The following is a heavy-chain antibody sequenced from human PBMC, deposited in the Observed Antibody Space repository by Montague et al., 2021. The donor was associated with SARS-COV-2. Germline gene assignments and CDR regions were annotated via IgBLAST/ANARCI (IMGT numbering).Heavy chain of an antibody. Sequence: TLSLTCTVSGGSISSGGYYWSWIRQHPGKGLEWIGYIDYSGSTYYXXXLKSRVTISVDTSKNQFSLKLRSVTAADTAVYYCARASGKKTIFGVVISYFDYWGQGTLVTVSS. CDR2: IDYSGST. CDR1: GGSISSGGYY. CDR3: ARASGKKTIFGVVISYFDY. D-gene: IGHD3-3*01. J-gene: IGHJ4*02. V-gene: IGHV4-31*03.